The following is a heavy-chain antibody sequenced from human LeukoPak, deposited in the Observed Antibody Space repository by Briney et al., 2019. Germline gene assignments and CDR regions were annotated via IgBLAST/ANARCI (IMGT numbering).Heavy chain of an antibody. Sequence: PSETLSLTCAVYGGSFSGYYWSWIRQPPGKGLEWIGEINHSGSTNYNPSLKSRVTISVDTSKNQFSLKLSSVTAADTAVYYCAGPDGSGIDYWGQGTLVTVSS. CDR2: INHSGST. CDR1: GGSFSGYY. CDR3: AGPDGSGIDY. J-gene: IGHJ4*02. V-gene: IGHV4-34*01. D-gene: IGHD3-10*01.